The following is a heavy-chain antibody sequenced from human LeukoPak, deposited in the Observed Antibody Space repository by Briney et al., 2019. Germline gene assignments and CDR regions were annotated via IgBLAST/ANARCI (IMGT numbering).Heavy chain of an antibody. CDR2: IDWDDDK. D-gene: IGHD3-10*01. CDR1: GFSLSTSGMR. CDR3: ARMVRGADAFDI. J-gene: IGHJ3*02. Sequence: SGPALVKPTQTLTLTCTFSGFSLSTSGMRVSWIRQPPVKALEWLARIDWDDDKFYSTSLKTRLTISKDTSKNQVVLTMTNMDPVDTATYYCARMVRGADAFDIWGQETVVTVSS. V-gene: IGHV2-70*04.